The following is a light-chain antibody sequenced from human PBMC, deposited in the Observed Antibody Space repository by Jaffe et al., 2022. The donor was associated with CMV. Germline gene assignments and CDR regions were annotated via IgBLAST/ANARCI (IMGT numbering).Light chain of an antibody. J-gene: IGLJ3*02. CDR2: DNH. Sequence: QSVLTQPPSVSAAPGQKVTISCSGSSSNIGNNFVSWYQQLPGTAPKLLIYDNHQRLSRISDRFSGSKSGTSATLVITGLQTGDEAGYYCGTWDSSLGANWVFGGGTKLTVL. CDR1: SSNIGNNF. V-gene: IGLV1-51*01. CDR3: GTWDSSLGANWV.